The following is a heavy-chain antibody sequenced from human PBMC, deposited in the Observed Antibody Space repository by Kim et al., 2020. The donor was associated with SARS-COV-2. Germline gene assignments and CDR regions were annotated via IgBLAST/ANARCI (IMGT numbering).Heavy chain of an antibody. V-gene: IGHV4-39*07. Sequence: SETLSLTCTVSGGSISSSSYYWGWIRQPPGKGLEWIGSIYYSGSTYYNPSLKSRVTISVDTSKNQFSLKLSSVTAADTAVYYCASGASGGTMVRGVIITRDKFDYWGQGTLVTVSS. CDR1: GGSISSSSYY. CDR2: IYYSGST. D-gene: IGHD3-10*01. J-gene: IGHJ4*02. CDR3: ASGASGGTMVRGVIITRDKFDY.